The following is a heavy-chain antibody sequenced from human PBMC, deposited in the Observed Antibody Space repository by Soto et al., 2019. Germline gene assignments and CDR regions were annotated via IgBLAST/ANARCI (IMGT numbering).Heavy chain of an antibody. Sequence: GGSLRLSCAASGFIFNTYGMHWVRQAPGKGLEWVAVISYDGSNKYYAGSVKGRLTISRDNSKNTLYLQMNSLRAEDTAVYFCAKGQHCSTTSCYFYFYGMDVWGQGTKVTVS. CDR1: GFIFNTYG. J-gene: IGHJ6*02. V-gene: IGHV3-30*18. D-gene: IGHD2-2*01. CDR3: AKGQHCSTTSCYFYFYGMDV. CDR2: ISYDGSNK.